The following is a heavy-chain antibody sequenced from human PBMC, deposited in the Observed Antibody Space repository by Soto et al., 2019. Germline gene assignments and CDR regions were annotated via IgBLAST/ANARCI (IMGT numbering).Heavy chain of an antibody. J-gene: IGHJ4*02. V-gene: IGHV3-30-3*01. Sequence: QVQLVESGGGVVQPGRSLRLSCAASGFTFSSYAMHWVRQAPGKGLEWVAVISYDGSNKYYADSVKGRFTISRDNSKNTLYLRMNSLRAEDTAVYYCARASGYYDSGAYYYGFFDYWGQGILVTVSS. D-gene: IGHD3-22*01. CDR2: ISYDGSNK. CDR1: GFTFSSYA. CDR3: ARASGYYDSGAYYYGFFDY.